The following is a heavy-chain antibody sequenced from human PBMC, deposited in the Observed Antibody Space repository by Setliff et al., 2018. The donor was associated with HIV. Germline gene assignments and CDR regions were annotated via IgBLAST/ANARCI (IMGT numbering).Heavy chain of an antibody. Sequence: GASVKVSCKASGGTFSSGNAISWVRQAPGQGLEWMGEIIPMYDPPVYAQRFQGRVTITADESTTTVYMELSSLISDDTATYFCARGAPPGNPGHLDYWGQGTLVTVSS. D-gene: IGHD6-13*01. CDR3: ARGAPPGNPGHLDY. V-gene: IGHV1-69*13. CDR1: GGTFSSGNA. J-gene: IGHJ4*02. CDR2: IIPMYDPP.